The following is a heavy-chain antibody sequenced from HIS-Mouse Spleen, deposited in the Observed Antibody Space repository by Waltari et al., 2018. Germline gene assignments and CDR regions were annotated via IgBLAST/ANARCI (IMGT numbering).Heavy chain of an antibody. D-gene: IGHD5-12*01. J-gene: IGHJ3*02. CDR3: ARGGIVATITAFDI. CDR1: GYTFTGYY. V-gene: IGHV1-2*02. Sequence: QVHLVQSGAEVKKPGASVKVSCKASGYTFTGYYMHWVRQAPGQGLEWMGWLHPNSGGTNCAQKFQGRVTMTRDTSISTAYMELSRLRSDDTAVYYCARGGIVATITAFDIWGQGTMVTVSS. CDR2: LHPNSGGT.